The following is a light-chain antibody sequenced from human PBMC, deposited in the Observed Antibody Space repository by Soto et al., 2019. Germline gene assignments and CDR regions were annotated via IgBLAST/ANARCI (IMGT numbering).Light chain of an antibody. CDR1: QSLLHSNGYNY. CDR3: MQALQTPFT. Sequence: DIVMTQSPPSLPVTPGEPASISCRSSQSLLHSNGYNYLDWYLQKPGQSPQLLIYLGSNRASGVPDRFSGSGSGTDFTLKISRVEAEDAGVYYCMQALQTPFTFGPGTKVDIK. CDR2: LGS. J-gene: IGKJ3*01. V-gene: IGKV2-28*01.